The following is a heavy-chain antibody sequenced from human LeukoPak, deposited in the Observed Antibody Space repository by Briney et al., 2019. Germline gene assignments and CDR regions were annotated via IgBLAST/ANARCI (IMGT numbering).Heavy chain of an antibody. V-gene: IGHV4-39*01. Sequence: PSETLSLTCTVSGVSISSSYSYWGWIRQPPGKGLEWIGSIYYSGSTYYNPSLKSRVTISVDTSKNQFSLKLSSVTAADTAVYYCARHSQQLAPGWFDPWGQGTLVTVSS. CDR3: ARHSQQLAPGWFDP. J-gene: IGHJ5*02. D-gene: IGHD6-13*01. CDR2: IYYSGST. CDR1: GVSISSSYSY.